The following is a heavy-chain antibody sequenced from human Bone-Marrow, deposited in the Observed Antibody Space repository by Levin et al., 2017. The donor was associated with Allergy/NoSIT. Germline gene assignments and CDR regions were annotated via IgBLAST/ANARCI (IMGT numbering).Heavy chain of an antibody. CDR2: IYYSGST. J-gene: IGHJ2*01. CDR1: GGSISSYY. V-gene: IGHV4-59*01. Sequence: SETLSLTCTVSGGSISSYYWSWIRQPPGKGLEWIGYIYYSGSTNYNPSLKSRVTISVDTSKNQFSLKLSSVTAADTAVYYCARALTFSPSGYDTSWYFDLWGRGTLVTVSS. D-gene: IGHD5-12*01. CDR3: ARALTFSPSGYDTSWYFDL.